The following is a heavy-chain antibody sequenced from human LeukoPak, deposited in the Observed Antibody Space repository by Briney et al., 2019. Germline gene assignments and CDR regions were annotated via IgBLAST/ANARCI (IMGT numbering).Heavy chain of an antibody. D-gene: IGHD3/OR15-3a*01. CDR1: GFTFSDSW. J-gene: IGHJ3*02. V-gene: IGHV3-74*01. CDR3: ARALWPGGFDI. CDR2: INTDGSST. Sequence: PGVSLRLSCAASGFTFSDSWMYWVRQAPGKGLVWVAFINTDGSSTNYADSVKGRFTISRDNAKNTLYLQVNSLRAEDTAVYYCARALWPGGFDIWGQGTMATVSS.